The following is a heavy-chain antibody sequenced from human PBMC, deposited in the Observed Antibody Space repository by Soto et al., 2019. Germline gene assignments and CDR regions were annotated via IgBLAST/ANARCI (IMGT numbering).Heavy chain of an antibody. V-gene: IGHV1-69*15. D-gene: IGHD3-3*01. CDR2: IIPIFGTT. CDR3: ASVGNYDPVPGDYYFDY. J-gene: IGHJ4*02. CDR1: GGTFSSYI. Sequence: QVQLVQSGAEVKKPGSSVKVSCKASGGTFSSYIINWVRQAPGQGLEWMGMIIPIFGTTNYAQKFQGRVTITADDSTSTAYLELSSRRSEDTAVYYCASVGNYDPVPGDYYFDYCGQGTLVTVSS.